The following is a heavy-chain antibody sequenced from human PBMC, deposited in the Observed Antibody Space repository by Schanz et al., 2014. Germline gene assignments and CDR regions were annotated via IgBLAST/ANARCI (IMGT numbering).Heavy chain of an antibody. D-gene: IGHD6-6*01. CDR2: INPSGSTT. Sequence: QVQLVQSGAEVKKPGASVKVSCKASGYTFTTYYIHWVRQAPGQGLEWMGIINPSGSTTKYAQRFQGRVTMTTDTSTSTAYMELRSLRSDDTAVYYCARLSSSSVAYFDYWGQGTLVTVSS. CDR3: ARLSSSSVAYFDY. J-gene: IGHJ4*02. CDR1: GYTFTTYY. V-gene: IGHV1-46*01.